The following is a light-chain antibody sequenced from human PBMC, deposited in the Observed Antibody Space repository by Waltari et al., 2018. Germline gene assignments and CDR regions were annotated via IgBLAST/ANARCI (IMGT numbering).Light chain of an antibody. Sequence: SYVLTQPASVSVAPGKTARITCEGNNIGGKTVYWYQLRPGQAPVLVVHDDSDRPSGIPGRFSGSNSGNTATLTISGVEVGDEGDYYCQVWEGSSDHYVFGTGTAVSV. CDR1: NIGGKT. J-gene: IGLJ1*01. CDR3: QVWEGSSDHYV. V-gene: IGLV3-21*03. CDR2: DDS.